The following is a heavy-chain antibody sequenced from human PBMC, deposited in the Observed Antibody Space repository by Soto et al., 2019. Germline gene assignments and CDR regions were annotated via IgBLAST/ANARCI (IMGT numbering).Heavy chain of an antibody. J-gene: IGHJ3*01. D-gene: IGHD2-15*01. Sequence: QITLKESGPALVKPTQTLTLTFTFSGFSLSTSGVGVGWIRQPPGTAPEWLALIYWDGDRRSSPSLRSRLTITKDTSNNQVVLTLTTVDPVDTGTYYFAHRVVGPGSITMAFDFWGQGTMVTVSS. CDR3: AHRVVGPGSITMAFDF. CDR1: GFSLSTSGVG. CDR2: IYWDGDR. V-gene: IGHV2-5*02.